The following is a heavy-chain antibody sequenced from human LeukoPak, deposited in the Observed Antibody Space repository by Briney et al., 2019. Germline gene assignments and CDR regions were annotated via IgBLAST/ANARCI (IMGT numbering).Heavy chain of an antibody. J-gene: IGHJ5*01. D-gene: IGHD2-2*01. CDR1: GFTFNNYA. CDR3: AKEPREYCSSTSCPNWFDS. CDR2: ISASGGTT. Sequence: GGSLRLSCAASGFTFNNYAVSWVRQAPGKGLEWVSAISASGGTTYYADSVKGRFTISRDNSENTLFLQMNSLRAEDTAVYYCAKEPREYCSSTSCPNWFDSWGQGTLVTVSS. V-gene: IGHV3-23*01.